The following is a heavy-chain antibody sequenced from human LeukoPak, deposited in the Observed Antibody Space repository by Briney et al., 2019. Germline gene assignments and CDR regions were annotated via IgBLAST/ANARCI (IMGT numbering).Heavy chain of an antibody. CDR2: ISGNSIYI. V-gene: IGHV3-21*04. D-gene: IGHD3-3*01. J-gene: IGHJ3*01. CDR3: ARGYDFWSGDYPSG. Sequence: GGSLRLACAASGFTLSSYSMNWVRQAPGKGLEWVSSISGNSIYIYYADAVKGRFTISRDNTNNSLYLPMNSLSAEDTGVYFCARGYDFWSGDYPSGWGQGTMVTVSS. CDR1: GFTLSSYS.